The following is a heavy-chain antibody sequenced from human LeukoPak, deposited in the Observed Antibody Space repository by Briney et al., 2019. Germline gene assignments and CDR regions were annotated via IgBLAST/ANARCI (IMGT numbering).Heavy chain of an antibody. D-gene: IGHD3-3*01. Sequence: YXWXWXRQPPGKGLEWIGEINHSGSTNYNPSLKSRVTISVDTSKNQFSLKLSSVTAADTAVYYCARGRTIFGVVPGYWGQGTLVTVSS. CDR1: YX. CDR3: ARGRTIFGVVPGY. CDR2: INHSGST. V-gene: IGHV4-34*01. J-gene: IGHJ4*02.